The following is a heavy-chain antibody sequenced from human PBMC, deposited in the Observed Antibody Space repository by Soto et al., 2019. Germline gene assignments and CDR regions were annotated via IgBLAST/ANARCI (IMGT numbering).Heavy chain of an antibody. V-gene: IGHV4-31*03. CDR1: GGSISSGGYY. J-gene: IGHJ4*02. Sequence: QVQLQGSGPGLVKPSQTLSLTCTVSGGSISSGGYYWSWIRQHPGKGLEWIGYIYYSGSTFYNPSLQSRVTISLDTSKNQFSLKLSKMTAADTAVYYCARDRDGPLDYWGQGTLVTVSS. CDR3: ARDRDGPLDY. CDR2: IYYSGST.